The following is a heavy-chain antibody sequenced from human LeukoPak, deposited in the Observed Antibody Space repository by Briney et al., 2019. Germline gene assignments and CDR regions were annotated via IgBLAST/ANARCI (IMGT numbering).Heavy chain of an antibody. CDR3: ARAAPSRWFDP. Sequence: SVKVSCKASGGTFSSYAISWVRQAPGQGLEWMGRIIPILGIANYAQKLQGRVTITADKSTSTAYMELSSLRSEDTAVYYCARAAPSRWFDPWGQGTLVTVSS. CDR2: IIPILGIA. D-gene: IGHD6-6*01. V-gene: IGHV1-69*04. CDR1: GGTFSSYA. J-gene: IGHJ5*02.